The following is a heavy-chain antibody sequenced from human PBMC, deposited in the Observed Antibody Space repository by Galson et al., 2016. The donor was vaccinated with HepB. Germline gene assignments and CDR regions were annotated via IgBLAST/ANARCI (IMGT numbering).Heavy chain of an antibody. CDR3: ARSYYDILIGYYKVEGVAFDN. CDR2: INPSGGGT. D-gene: IGHD3-9*01. Sequence: SVKVSCKASGYNFASYYMHWVRQAPGQGLEWMGIINPSGGGTSYAQKFQGRVTMTRDTSTSTLYMELSSLRSEDTAVYYCARSYYDILIGYYKVEGVAFDNWGQGTMVTVSS. V-gene: IGHV1-46*01. CDR1: GYNFASYY. J-gene: IGHJ3*02.